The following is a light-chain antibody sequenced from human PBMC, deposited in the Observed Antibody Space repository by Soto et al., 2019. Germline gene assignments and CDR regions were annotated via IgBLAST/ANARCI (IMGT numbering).Light chain of an antibody. CDR3: QQYGSSRRAWT. CDR1: QSASGSY. CDR2: GAS. Sequence: EIVLTQSPGTLSLSPGERATLSCRASQSASGSYLAWYQQKPGQAPRLLSYGASSRATGIPDRFSGSGVGTDFTLTISRREPEDFAVYYCQQYGSSRRAWTVGQGTKVEI. V-gene: IGKV3-20*01. J-gene: IGKJ1*01.